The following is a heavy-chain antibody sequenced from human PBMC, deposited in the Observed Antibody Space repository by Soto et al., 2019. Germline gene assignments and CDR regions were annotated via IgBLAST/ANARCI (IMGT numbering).Heavy chain of an antibody. Sequence: TSEALSLTSAVSGGFISRGDYSWNWIRQPPGKGLEWIGYIYYGGSTYYNPSLQSRVTMSVDRSRNQFSLKLNSVTAADTAVYYCARVRRKCDNRGCVDYSGQGTLVTVSS. D-gene: IGHD6-25*01. CDR3: ARVRRKCDNRGCVDY. CDR2: IYYGGST. V-gene: IGHV4-30-2*01. CDR1: GGFISRGDYS. J-gene: IGHJ4*02.